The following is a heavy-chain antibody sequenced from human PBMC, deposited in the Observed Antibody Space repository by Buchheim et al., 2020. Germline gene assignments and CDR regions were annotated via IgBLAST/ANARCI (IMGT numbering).Heavy chain of an antibody. V-gene: IGHV3-66*01. Sequence: EVQLVESGGGLVQPGGSLRLSCAASGFTVSSNYMSWVRQAPGKGLEWVSVIYSGGSTYYADSVKGRFTISRDNSKNTLNLQMNSLRAEDTAVYYCARFLVGATHYYYYGMDVWGQGTT. CDR3: ARFLVGATHYYYYGMDV. CDR1: GFTVSSNY. D-gene: IGHD1-26*01. J-gene: IGHJ6*02. CDR2: IYSGGST.